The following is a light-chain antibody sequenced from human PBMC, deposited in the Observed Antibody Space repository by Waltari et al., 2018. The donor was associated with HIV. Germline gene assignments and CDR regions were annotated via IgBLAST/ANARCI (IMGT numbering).Light chain of an antibody. J-gene: IGLJ2*01. Sequence: QAGLTQPPSVSKGLRQTATLTCTGNSHTVANQGEAWLQQHQGHPPKLLSYSNNNRPSGISERFSASRSGNTASLTITGLQPEDEADYYCSAWDSSLSAVVFGGGTKLTVL. V-gene: IGLV10-54*04. CDR2: SNN. CDR1: SHTVANQG. CDR3: SAWDSSLSAVV.